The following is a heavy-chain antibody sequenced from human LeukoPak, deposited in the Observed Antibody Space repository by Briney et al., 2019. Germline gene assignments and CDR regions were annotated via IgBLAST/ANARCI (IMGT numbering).Heavy chain of an antibody. CDR3: ARGFEDSSGYYYKGNYFDY. D-gene: IGHD3-22*01. J-gene: IGHJ4*02. V-gene: IGHV4-59*01. CDR2: IYYSGST. Sequence: SETLSLTCIVSGDSLSSSYWSWIRQPPGKGLEWIGYIYYSGSTSYSPSLKSRVTISVDTSKNQFSPKLSSVTAADTAVYYCARGFEDSSGYYYKGNYFDYWGQGTLVTVSS. CDR1: GDSLSSSY.